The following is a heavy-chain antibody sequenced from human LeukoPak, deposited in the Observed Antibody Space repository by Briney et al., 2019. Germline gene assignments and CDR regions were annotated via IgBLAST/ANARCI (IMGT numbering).Heavy chain of an antibody. CDR3: ARVYYSSSCDYWYFDL. Sequence: ASVKVSCKASGYTFTSYDINWVRQATGQGLEWMGWMNPNSGNTGYAQKFQGRVTMTRNTSIRTAYMELSSLRSEDTAVYYCARVYYSSSCDYWYFDLWGRGTLVTVSS. V-gene: IGHV1-8*01. J-gene: IGHJ2*01. D-gene: IGHD6-13*01. CDR1: GYTFTSYD. CDR2: MNPNSGNT.